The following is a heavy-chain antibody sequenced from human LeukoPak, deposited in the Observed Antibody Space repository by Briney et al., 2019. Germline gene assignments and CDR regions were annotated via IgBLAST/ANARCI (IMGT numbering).Heavy chain of an antibody. CDR3: ARSRANGDYGY. Sequence: PGRSLRLSCAASGFTFSSYSMNWVRQAPGKGLEWVSSISSSSSYIYYADSVKGRFTISRDNAKNSLYLQMNSLRAEDTAVYYCARSRANGDYGYWGQGTLVTVSS. D-gene: IGHD4-17*01. CDR1: GFTFSSYS. J-gene: IGHJ4*02. CDR2: ISSSSSYI. V-gene: IGHV3-21*01.